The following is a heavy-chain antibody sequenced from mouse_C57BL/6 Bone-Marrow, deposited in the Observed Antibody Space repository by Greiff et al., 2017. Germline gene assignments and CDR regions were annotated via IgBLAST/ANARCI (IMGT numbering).Heavy chain of an antibody. V-gene: IGHV5-6*01. CDR3: AIRLVAY. CDR1: GFTFSSYG. J-gene: IGHJ3*01. CDR2: ISSGGSYT. Sequence: EVQLQQSGGDLVKPGGSLKLSCAASGFTFSSYGMSWVRQTPDKRLEWVATISSGGSYTYYPDSVKVRFTISRDNAKNTLYLQMSSLKSEDTAMYYCAIRLVAYWGQGTLVTVSA.